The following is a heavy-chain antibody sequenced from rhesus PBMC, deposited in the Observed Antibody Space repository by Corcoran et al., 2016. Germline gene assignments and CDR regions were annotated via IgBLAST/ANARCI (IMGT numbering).Heavy chain of an antibody. D-gene: IGHD6-13*01. J-gene: IGHJ3*01. CDR2: ISGSTSNT. CDR1: GDSISSTNW. V-gene: IGHV4-65*01. CDR3: ARGGYSRTDAFAF. Sequence: QMQLQESGPGLVKPSETLSLTCAVSGDSISSTNWWSWIRQPSGKGLEWIGYISGSTSNTNYNPSLKSRVTISTDRSRNQFSLKLYSVTAADTAVYYCARGGYSRTDAFAFWGQGLRVTVSS.